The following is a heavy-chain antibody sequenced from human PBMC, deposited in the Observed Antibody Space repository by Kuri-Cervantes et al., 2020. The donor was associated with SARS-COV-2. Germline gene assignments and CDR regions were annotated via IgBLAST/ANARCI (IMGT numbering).Heavy chain of an antibody. CDR1: GGSVSSTSYY. J-gene: IGHJ5*02. CDR2: IYYSGST. CDR3: ARDNIVVVPAAIRWFDP. D-gene: IGHD2-2*01. Sequence: SETLSLTCTVSGGSVSSTSYYWGWIRQPPGKGLEWIGYIYYSGSTNYNPSLKSRVTISVDTSKNQFSLKLSSVTAADTAVYYCARDNIVVVPAAIRWFDPWGQGTLVTVSS. V-gene: IGHV4-61*01.